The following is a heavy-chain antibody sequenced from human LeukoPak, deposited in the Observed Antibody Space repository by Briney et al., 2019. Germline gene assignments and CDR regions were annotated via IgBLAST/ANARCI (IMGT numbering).Heavy chain of an antibody. Sequence: GGSLRPSCVASGFTFSSHSMNWVRQAPGKGLEWVSYISGSGSTIYYADSVKGRFTISRDNAKNSLYLQMNSLRAEDTAVYYCARQGTSGDFDYWGQGTLVTVSS. D-gene: IGHD3-10*01. J-gene: IGHJ4*02. CDR2: ISGSGSTI. V-gene: IGHV3-48*01. CDR3: ARQGTSGDFDY. CDR1: GFTFSSHS.